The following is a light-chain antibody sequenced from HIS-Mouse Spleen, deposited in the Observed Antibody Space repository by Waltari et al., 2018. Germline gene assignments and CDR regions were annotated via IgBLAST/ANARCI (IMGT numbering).Light chain of an antibody. Sequence: QSALTQPASVSWSPGQSITISCTGTSSDAGSYNLVSWYQQHPAKAPKLMIYEGSKRPSGVSNRFSGSKSGNTASLTISGLQAEDEADYYCCSYAGSSTWVFGGGTKLTVL. CDR3: CSYAGSSTWV. CDR1: SSDAGSYNL. V-gene: IGLV2-23*01. J-gene: IGLJ3*02. CDR2: EGS.